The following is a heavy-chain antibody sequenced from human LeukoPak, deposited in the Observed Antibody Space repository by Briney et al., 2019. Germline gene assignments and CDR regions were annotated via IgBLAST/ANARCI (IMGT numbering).Heavy chain of an antibody. CDR1: GFPFSRYG. CDR3: ARVLKGESGALGVDV. D-gene: IGHD1-26*01. CDR2: ISGSGANT. V-gene: IGHV3-23*01. J-gene: IGHJ6*02. Sequence: GGPLRLFCAASGFPFSRYGMHWVRQAPGKGLEWVSSISGSGANTYYVGSVKGRFTISRDNSKNTVHLQMSSLRAEDTAVYHCARVLKGESGALGVDVWGQGTTVTVSS.